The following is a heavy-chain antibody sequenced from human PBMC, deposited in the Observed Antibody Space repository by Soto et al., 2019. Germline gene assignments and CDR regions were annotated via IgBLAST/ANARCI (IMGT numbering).Heavy chain of an antibody. Sequence: GASVKVSCKASGYTFTGYYMHWVRQAPGQGLEWMGWINPNSGGTNYAQKFQGRVTMTRDTSISTAYMELSRLRSDDTAVYYCARQYSSSLFSPLRNYYGMDVWGQGTTVTVSS. V-gene: IGHV1-2*02. CDR1: GYTFTGYY. CDR2: INPNSGGT. J-gene: IGHJ6*02. CDR3: ARQYSSSLFSPLRNYYGMDV. D-gene: IGHD6-6*01.